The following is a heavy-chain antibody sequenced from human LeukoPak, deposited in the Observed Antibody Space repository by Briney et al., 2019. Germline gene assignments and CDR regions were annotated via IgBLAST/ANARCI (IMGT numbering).Heavy chain of an antibody. CDR3: ARDLEGHFDY. V-gene: IGHV4-39*07. J-gene: IGHJ4*02. Sequence: SETLSLTCTVSGGSTSSSSYYWGWIRQPPGKGLEWIGSIYYSGSTYYNPSLKSRVTISVDTSKNQFSLKLSSVTAADTAVYYCARDLEGHFDYWGQGTLVTVSS. D-gene: IGHD1-1*01. CDR2: IYYSGST. CDR1: GGSTSSSSYY.